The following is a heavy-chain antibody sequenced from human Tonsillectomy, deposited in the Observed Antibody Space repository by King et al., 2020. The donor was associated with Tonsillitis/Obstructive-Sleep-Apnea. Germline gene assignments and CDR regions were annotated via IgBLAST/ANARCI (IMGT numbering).Heavy chain of an antibody. J-gene: IGHJ4*02. V-gene: IGHV4-39*01. D-gene: IGHD1-26*01. CDR2: IYYSGST. Sequence: QLQESGPGLVKPSETLSLTCTVSGGSISSSSYYWGWIRQPPGKGLEWIGSIYYSGSTYYNPSLKSRVTISVDTSKNQFSLKLSSVTAADTAVYYCAGWYSGSYYPDYWGQGTLVTVSS. CDR3: AGWYSGSYYPDY. CDR1: GGSISSSSYY.